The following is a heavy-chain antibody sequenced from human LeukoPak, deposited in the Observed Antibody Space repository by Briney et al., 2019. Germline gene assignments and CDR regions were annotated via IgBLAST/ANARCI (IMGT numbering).Heavy chain of an antibody. D-gene: IGHD1-1*01. CDR2: IYYTGYT. CDR3: ARATIGSIDY. Sequence: PSETLSLTCSVSGASVTSSYWTWVRLPPGRGLEWIGYIYYTGYTNYNPSLKSRVTISLDIYTNQLSLEIISVTAADTAIYYCARATIGSIDYWGPGALVTVSS. CDR1: GASVTSSY. V-gene: IGHV4-59*02. J-gene: IGHJ4*02.